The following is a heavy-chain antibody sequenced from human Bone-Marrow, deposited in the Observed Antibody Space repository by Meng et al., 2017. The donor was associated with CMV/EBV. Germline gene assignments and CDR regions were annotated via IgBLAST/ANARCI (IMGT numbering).Heavy chain of an antibody. D-gene: IGHD4-11*01. V-gene: IGHV3-74*01. J-gene: IGHJ4*02. CDR3: AREDNFSYSNYDY. Sequence: ASGFNCSTYWMHWVRKAPGKGLVWVSRISSDGSVTTYADSVKGRFTISRDNAKNTLYLQMNSLRAEDAAVYYCAREDNFSYSNYDYWGQGTLVTVSS. CDR1: GFNCSTYW. CDR2: ISSDGSVT.